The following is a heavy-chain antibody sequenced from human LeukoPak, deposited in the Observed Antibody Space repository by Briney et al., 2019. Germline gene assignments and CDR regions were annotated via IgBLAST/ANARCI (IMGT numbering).Heavy chain of an antibody. CDR3: ARVRTRYSGSYGGAFDS. V-gene: IGHV3-30*02. Sequence: GGSLRLSCAASGFTFSSYGLHWVRQAPGKGLEWVAFMRYDGNKKYYADSVKGRFTISRDNAKNSLYLQMNSLRAEDTAVYYCARVRTRYSGSYGGAFDSWGQGTMVTVSS. J-gene: IGHJ3*02. CDR2: MRYDGNKK. CDR1: GFTFSSYG. D-gene: IGHD1-26*01.